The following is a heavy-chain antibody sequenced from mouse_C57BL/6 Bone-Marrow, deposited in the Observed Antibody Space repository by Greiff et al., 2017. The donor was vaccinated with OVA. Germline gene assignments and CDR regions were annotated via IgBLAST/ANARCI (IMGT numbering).Heavy chain of an antibody. V-gene: IGHV1-81*01. CDR1: GYTFTSYG. CDR2: IYPRSGNT. CDR3: ARRGGDYYGSSSWFAY. D-gene: IGHD1-1*01. J-gene: IGHJ3*01. Sequence: VQLQQSGAELARPGASVKLSCKASGYTFTSYGISWVKQRTGQGLEWIGEIYPRSGNTYYNEKFKGKATLTADKSSSTAYMELRSLTSEDSAVYFCARRGGDYYGSSSWFAYWGQGTLVTVSA.